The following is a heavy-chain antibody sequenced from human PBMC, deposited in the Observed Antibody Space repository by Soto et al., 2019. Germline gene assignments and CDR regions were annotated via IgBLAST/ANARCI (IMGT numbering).Heavy chain of an antibody. CDR3: AKDHGTYGPHWIDS. V-gene: IGHV3-48*01. CDR1: GFTFSSYS. J-gene: IGHJ5*01. Sequence: PGGSLRLSCAASGFTFSSYSMNWVRQAPGKGLEWVSYISSSSSTIFYTDSVKGRFTVSRDNAKNSLYLQMNSLRAEDTAVYYYAKDHGTYGPHWIDSWGQGTLVTVSS. CDR2: ISSSSSTI. D-gene: IGHD3-10*01.